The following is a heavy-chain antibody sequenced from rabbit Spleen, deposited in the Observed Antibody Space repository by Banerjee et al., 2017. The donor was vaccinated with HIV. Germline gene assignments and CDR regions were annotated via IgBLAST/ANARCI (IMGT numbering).Heavy chain of an antibody. CDR2: IYAGSIFRT. J-gene: IGHJ4*01. Sequence: QEQLEESGGGLVQPGGSLKLSCKASGFDFSAYGVSWVRQAPGKGPEWIAYIYAGSIFRTYYASWAKGRFTISKSTSLNTVTLQMTSLTAADTATYFCARDLTEFIGWNFGWWGPGTLVTVS. CDR3: ARDLTEFIGWNFGW. V-gene: IGHV1S47*01. CDR1: GFDFSAYG. D-gene: IGHD4-1*01.